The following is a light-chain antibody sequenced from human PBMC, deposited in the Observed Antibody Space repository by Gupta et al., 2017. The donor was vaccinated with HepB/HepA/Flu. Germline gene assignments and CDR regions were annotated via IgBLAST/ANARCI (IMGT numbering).Light chain of an antibody. CDR3: QQYNSYLPSVT. CDR2: KAS. V-gene: IGKV1-5*03. J-gene: IGKJ2*01. Sequence: DIQMTQSPSTLSASVGDRVTITCRASQSINTWLAWYQQKPGKAPKLLIYKASSLESGVPSRFSGSGAGTEFTLTISSLQPEDFATYYCQQYNSYLPSVTFGQGTKLEIK. CDR1: QSINTW.